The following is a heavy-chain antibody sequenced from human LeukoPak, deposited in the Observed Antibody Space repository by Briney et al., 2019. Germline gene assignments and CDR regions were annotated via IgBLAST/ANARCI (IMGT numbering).Heavy chain of an antibody. CDR2: INPIFGTA. J-gene: IGHJ4*02. CDR3: ARDRFSDSGYDLSDY. CDR1: GGTFSSYA. Sequence: SVKVSCKASGGTFSSYAISWVRQAPGQGLEWMGGINPIFGTANYAQKFQGRVTITADKSTSTAYMELSSLRSGDTAVYYCARDRFSDSGYDLSDYWGQGTLVTVSS. D-gene: IGHD5-12*01. V-gene: IGHV1-69*06.